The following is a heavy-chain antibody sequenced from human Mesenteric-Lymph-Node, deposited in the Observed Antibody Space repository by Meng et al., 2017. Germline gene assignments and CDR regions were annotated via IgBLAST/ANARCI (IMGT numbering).Heavy chain of an antibody. D-gene: IGHD3-10*01. Sequence: QVRLVQSGGGVKKPGSSVKDSCQASGCTFSSYAISWVRQAHGQGLEWMGGIIPIFGTANYAQKFQGRVTITADRSTSTAYMELRSLRSDDTAVYYCARKWFGEFMNWFDPWGQGTLVTVSS. CDR3: ARKWFGEFMNWFDP. V-gene: IGHV1-69*06. J-gene: IGHJ5*02. CDR1: GCTFSSYA. CDR2: IIPIFGTA.